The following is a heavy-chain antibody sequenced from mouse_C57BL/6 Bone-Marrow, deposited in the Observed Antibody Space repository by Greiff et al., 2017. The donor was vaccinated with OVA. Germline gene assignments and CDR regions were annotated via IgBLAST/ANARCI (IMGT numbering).Heavy chain of an antibody. CDR3: ARSPGSSNWYFDV. CDR1: GYSITSDY. CDR2: ISYSGST. J-gene: IGHJ1*03. Sequence: DVKLQESGPGLAKPSQTLSLTCSVTGYSITSDYWNWIRKFPGNKLEYMGYISYSGSTYYNPSLKSRISITRDTSKNQYYLQLNSVTTEDTATYYCARSPGSSNWYFDVWGTGTTVTVSS. V-gene: IGHV3-8*01. D-gene: IGHD1-1*01.